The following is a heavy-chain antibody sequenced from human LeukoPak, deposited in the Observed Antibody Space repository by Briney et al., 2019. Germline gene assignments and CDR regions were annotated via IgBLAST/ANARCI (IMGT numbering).Heavy chain of an antibody. CDR2: INSDGSFT. J-gene: IGHJ4*02. CDR1: GFTFSSYS. D-gene: IGHD5-12*01. CDR3: ARGYSGYFYY. Sequence: PGGSLRLSCAASGFTFSSYSMNWVRQAPGKGLEWVSRINSDGSFTNYADSVKGRFTISRDNAKNTLYLQMNSLRAEDTAVYYCARGYSGYFYYWGQGTLVTVSS. V-gene: IGHV3-74*01.